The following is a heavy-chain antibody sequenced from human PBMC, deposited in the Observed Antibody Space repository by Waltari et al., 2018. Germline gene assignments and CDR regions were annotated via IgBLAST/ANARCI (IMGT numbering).Heavy chain of an antibody. CDR1: GGSFNDYY. D-gene: IGHD6-19*01. J-gene: IGHJ5*02. Sequence: QVQLQQWGAGLLKPSETLSLTCAVFGGSFNDYYWGWIRQPPGKGLEWLGEINHSGSTNYNPYLKSRVTVSVDTSKNQCSLKLMSVTAADTAVYYCARGRGAVAGTGNNWFDPGGQGTLVTVSS. CDR2: INHSGST. CDR3: ARGRGAVAGTGNNWFDP. V-gene: IGHV4-34*01.